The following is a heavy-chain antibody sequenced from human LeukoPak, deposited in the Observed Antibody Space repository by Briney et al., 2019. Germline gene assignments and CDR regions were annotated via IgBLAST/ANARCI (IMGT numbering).Heavy chain of an antibody. CDR2: IYYSGST. CDR3: ARRSGSGRYFDWFDP. Sequence: SETLSLTCTVSGGSISSYYWSWIRQPPGKGLEWIGYIYYSGSTYYNPSLRSRVTISVDTSKNQFSLNLTSVTVADTAVYFCARRSGSGRYFDWFDPWGQGSLVTVSS. V-gene: IGHV4-59*01. J-gene: IGHJ5*02. D-gene: IGHD3-10*01. CDR1: GGSISSYY.